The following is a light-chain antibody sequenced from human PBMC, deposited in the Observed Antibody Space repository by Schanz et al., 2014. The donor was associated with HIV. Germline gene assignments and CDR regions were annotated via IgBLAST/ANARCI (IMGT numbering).Light chain of an antibody. CDR2: EGT. Sequence: QSALTQPASVSGSPGQSITISCTGTSTDVGSYNLVSWYQQRPGKAPKLMIYEGTKRPSGVSNRFSGSKSGNTATLTISGLQAEDESDYFCCSYAGSGMPVVFGGGTKVTVL. J-gene: IGLJ2*01. CDR3: CSYAGSGMPVV. V-gene: IGLV2-23*01. CDR1: STDVGSYNL.